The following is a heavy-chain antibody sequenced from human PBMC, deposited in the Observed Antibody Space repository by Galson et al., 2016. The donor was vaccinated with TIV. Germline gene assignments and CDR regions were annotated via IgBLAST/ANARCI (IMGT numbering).Heavy chain of an antibody. Sequence: SLRLSCAASGFTFSNYAMTWVRQAPGKGLEWVSGISGSGDTTLFADSAKGRFSISRDNSKNTLNLQMNSLRVEDTAIYYCAKDWRSAFGSGSYFDNWGQGTLVTVSS. J-gene: IGHJ4*02. V-gene: IGHV3-23*01. CDR3: AKDWRSAFGSGSYFDN. D-gene: IGHD3-10*01. CDR2: ISGSGDTT. CDR1: GFTFSNYA.